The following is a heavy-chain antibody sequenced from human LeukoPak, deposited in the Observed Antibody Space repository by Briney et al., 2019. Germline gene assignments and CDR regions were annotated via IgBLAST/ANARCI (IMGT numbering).Heavy chain of an antibody. Sequence: ASVKVSCKASGYTFTNYYMHWVRQAPGQGLEWMGIINASGGSTSYAQKFQGRVTMTRDTSTSTVYMELSSLRSEDTAVYYCARDDSSGYCPDYRGQGTLVTVSS. J-gene: IGHJ4*02. CDR3: ARDDSSGYCPDY. D-gene: IGHD3-22*01. CDR1: GYTFTNYY. CDR2: INASGGST. V-gene: IGHV1-46*01.